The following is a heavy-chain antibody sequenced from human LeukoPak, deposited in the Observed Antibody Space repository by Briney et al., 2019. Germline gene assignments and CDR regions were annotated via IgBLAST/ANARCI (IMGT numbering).Heavy chain of an antibody. J-gene: IGHJ4*02. Sequence: SSETLSLTCTVSGGSINSYYWSWIRQPAGKSLEWIGRIYSSGSTDYNPSLMSRVTVSVDTSKNQFSLKLSSVTAADTAVYYCARDPSYSSGWYDYWGQGTLVTVSS. CDR1: GGSINSYY. V-gene: IGHV4-4*07. CDR2: IYSSGST. CDR3: ARDPSYSSGWYDY. D-gene: IGHD6-19*01.